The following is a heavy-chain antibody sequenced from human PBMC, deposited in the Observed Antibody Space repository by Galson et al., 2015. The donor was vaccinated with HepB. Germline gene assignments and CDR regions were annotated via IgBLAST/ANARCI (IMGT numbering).Heavy chain of an antibody. CDR2: VSHRGRT. Sequence: TLSLPCAVYGGSFSDYYWSWIRQSPGKGLEWIGEVSHRGRTNYNPTLRSRVTISVAPSKNQFSLKLASVPAAAPAVYYCASVALLWFGTLSVPHDCDYWGQGTLVTVSS. CDR1: GGSFSDYY. V-gene: IGHV4-34*01. J-gene: IGHJ4*02. CDR3: ASVALLWFGTLSVPHDCDY. D-gene: IGHD3-10*01.